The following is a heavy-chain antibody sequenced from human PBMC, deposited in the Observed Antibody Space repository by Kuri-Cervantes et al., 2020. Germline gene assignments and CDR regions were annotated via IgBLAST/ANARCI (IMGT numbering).Heavy chain of an antibody. J-gene: IGHJ4*02. CDR2: ISGSGGSK. Sequence: GESLMISCAASGFTFSSYAMGWVRQAPGKGLEWVSVISGSGGSKYYADSVQGRFTISRENSKNTLYLQMNRLRAEDTAVYYCAREGNYYDRSGLVYWGQGTLFTVSS. V-gene: IGHV3-23*01. D-gene: IGHD3-22*01. CDR3: AREGNYYDRSGLVY. CDR1: GFTFSSYA.